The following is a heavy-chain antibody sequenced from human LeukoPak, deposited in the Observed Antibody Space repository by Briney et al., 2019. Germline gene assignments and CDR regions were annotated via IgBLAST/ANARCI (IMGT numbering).Heavy chain of an antibody. CDR2: IKQDGSAK. D-gene: IGHD2-21*01. J-gene: IGHJ4*02. V-gene: IGHV3-7*04. CDR1: GFTFRSYW. Sequence: PGGSLRLSCAASGFTFRSYWMTWVRQAPGKGLEWVANIKQDGSAKNYADSVQGRSTISRDNAGKALYLQMNSLRAEDTAVYYFGGGLGWLNDKWGQGNPVTVSP. CDR3: GGGLGWLNDK.